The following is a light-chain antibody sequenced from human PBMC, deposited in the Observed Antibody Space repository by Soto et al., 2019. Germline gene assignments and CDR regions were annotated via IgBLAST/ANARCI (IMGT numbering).Light chain of an antibody. V-gene: IGKV1-9*01. CDR3: QQFNSYPLT. CDR2: GAS. CDR1: QGISSY. J-gene: IGKJ4*01. Sequence: DIQLTQSPSFLSASVGDRVTITCRASQGISSYLAWYQQRPGKAPKLLIYGASTLQSGVPSRFSGSGSGTEFTLTISSLQPEDFTTDYCQQFNSYPLTFGGGTKVEIK.